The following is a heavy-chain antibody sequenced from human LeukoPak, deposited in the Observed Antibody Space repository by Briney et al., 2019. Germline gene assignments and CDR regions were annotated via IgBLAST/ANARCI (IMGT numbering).Heavy chain of an antibody. J-gene: IGHJ4*02. CDR1: GYSLSSGYY. CDR3: ARGVAAAGWFDY. Sequence: PSETLSLTCAVSGYSLSSGYYWGWIRQPPGKGREWIGSIYQSGSTYYNPSLKSRVTISVDTSKNQFSLKLRSVTAADTAVYYCARGVAAAGWFDYWGQGTLVTVSS. V-gene: IGHV4-38-2*01. D-gene: IGHD6-13*01. CDR2: IYQSGST.